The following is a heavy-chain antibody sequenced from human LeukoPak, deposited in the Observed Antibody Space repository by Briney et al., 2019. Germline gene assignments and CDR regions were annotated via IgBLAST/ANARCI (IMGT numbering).Heavy chain of an antibody. Sequence: GGSLRLSCAASGFTFSSYAMHWVRQAPGKGLEGVAVISYDGSNKYYADSVKGRFTISRDNSKNTLYLQMNSLRAEDTAVYYCARESGIAAAGTPGNYYGMDVWGQGTTVTVSS. CDR3: ARESGIAAAGTPGNYYGMDV. CDR1: GFTFSSYA. V-gene: IGHV3-30-3*01. J-gene: IGHJ6*02. CDR2: ISYDGSNK. D-gene: IGHD6-13*01.